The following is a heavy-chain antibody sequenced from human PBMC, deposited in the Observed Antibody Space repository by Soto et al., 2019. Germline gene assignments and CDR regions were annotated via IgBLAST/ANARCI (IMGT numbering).Heavy chain of an antibody. CDR3: ARDLTLKWPFPSFYGMDV. D-gene: IGHD5-12*01. Sequence: QVQLVESGGGVVQPGRSLRLSCAASGFTFSSYVMYWVRQAPGKGLEWVAVISYDGSNKYYADSVKGRFTISRDNSKNTLNLQMNSLRAEDTALYFCARDLTLKWPFPSFYGMDVWGQGTTVTVSS. J-gene: IGHJ6*02. V-gene: IGHV3-30-3*01. CDR1: GFTFSSYV. CDR2: ISYDGSNK.